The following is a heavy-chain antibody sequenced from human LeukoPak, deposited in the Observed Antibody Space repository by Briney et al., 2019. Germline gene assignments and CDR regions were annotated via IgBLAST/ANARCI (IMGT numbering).Heavy chain of an antibody. Sequence: SGGSLRLSCIASGFTINQHAMSWVRQAPVKGLEWVASIRPDGSAVFYVDSVKGRFTFSRDNAKNSLDLQMNSLRAEDTAVYYCARFGLPYSIDLWGQGTMVTVSS. J-gene: IGHJ6*02. CDR2: IRPDGSAV. CDR1: GFTINQHA. CDR3: ARFGLPYSIDL. V-gene: IGHV3-7*01. D-gene: IGHD3/OR15-3a*01.